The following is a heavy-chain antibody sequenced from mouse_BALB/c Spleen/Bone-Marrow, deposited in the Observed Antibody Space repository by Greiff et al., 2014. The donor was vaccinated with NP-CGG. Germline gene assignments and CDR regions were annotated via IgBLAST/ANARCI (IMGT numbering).Heavy chain of an antibody. CDR2: IDPANGNT. CDR1: GFNIKDTY. V-gene: IGHV14-3*02. D-gene: IGHD4-1*01. Sequence: VQLQQSGAELVKPGASVKLSCTASGFNIKDTYMHWVKQRPEQGLEWIGRIDPANGNTKYDPKFQGKAAITADTSSNTAYLQLSSLTSEDTAVYYCARWEYYAIDYWGQGTSVTVAS. CDR3: ARWEYYAIDY. J-gene: IGHJ4*01.